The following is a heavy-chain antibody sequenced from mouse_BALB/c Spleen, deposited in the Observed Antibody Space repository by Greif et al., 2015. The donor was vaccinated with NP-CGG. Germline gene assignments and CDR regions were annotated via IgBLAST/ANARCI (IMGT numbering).Heavy chain of an antibody. CDR3: ARLFDY. CDR1: GFTFSSFG. CDR2: ISSGSSTI. V-gene: IGHV5-17*02. J-gene: IGHJ2*01. Sequence: EVQLQESGGGLVQPGGSRKLSCAASGFTFSSFGMHWVRQAPEKGPEWFAYISSGSSTIYYADTVKGRFTISRDNPKNTLFLQMTSLRSEDTAMYYCARLFDYWGQGTTLTVSS.